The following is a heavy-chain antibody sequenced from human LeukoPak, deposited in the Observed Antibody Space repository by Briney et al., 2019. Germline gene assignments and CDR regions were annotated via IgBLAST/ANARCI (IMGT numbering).Heavy chain of an antibody. J-gene: IGHJ5*02. CDR1: GFTFSNYY. CDR3: AKDPTSFGSSWYRTGWFDP. CDR2: ISGSGGTT. D-gene: IGHD6-13*01. Sequence: GGSLRLSCAASGFTFSNYYMSWVRQAPGKGLEWVSAISGSGGTTYYADSVKGRFTISRDNSKNTLYLQMNSLRAEDTAVYYCAKDPTSFGSSWYRTGWFDPWGQGTLVTVSS. V-gene: IGHV3-23*01.